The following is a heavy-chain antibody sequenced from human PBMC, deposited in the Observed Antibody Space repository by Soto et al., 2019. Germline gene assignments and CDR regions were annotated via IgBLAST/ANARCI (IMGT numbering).Heavy chain of an antibody. CDR1: GYTFTGCY. D-gene: IGHD6-13*01. Sequence: ASVNVSCKASGYTFTGCYIHWVRQAPGQGLEWMGWINPNSGGTNYAQKFQGRVTMTRDTSISTAYMELSRLRSDDTAVYYCARELAAAALFWGQGTLVTVSS. V-gene: IGHV1-2*02. J-gene: IGHJ4*02. CDR2: INPNSGGT. CDR3: ARELAAAALF.